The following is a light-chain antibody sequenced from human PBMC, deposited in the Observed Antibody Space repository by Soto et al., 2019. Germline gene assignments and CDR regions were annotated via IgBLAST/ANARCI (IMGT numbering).Light chain of an antibody. CDR2: KAS. J-gene: IGKJ3*01. CDR3: QQYNSYSQFT. CDR1: QSIKNW. Sequence: DIQMTQSPSTLSAPVGDRVTITCRASQSIKNWLAWYQQKPGEAPKLLIYKASTLESGVPSRFSGSGSGTEFTLTISCLQPDDVATYHCQQYNSYSQFTFGPGTKVDIK. V-gene: IGKV1-5*03.